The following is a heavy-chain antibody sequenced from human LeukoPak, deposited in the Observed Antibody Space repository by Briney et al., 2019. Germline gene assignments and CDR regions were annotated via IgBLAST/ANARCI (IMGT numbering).Heavy chain of an antibody. V-gene: IGHV1-46*01. CDR3: ARGCSDFWSGYYFGRSPYNWFDP. Sequence: ASVKVSCKACGYTFISCYIHWVRQAPGQGLEWMGIINPSGGSTSYAQKFQGRVTMTRDMSTSTVYMELSSLRSEDTAVYYCARGCSDFWSGYYFGRSPYNWFDPWGQGTLVTVSS. J-gene: IGHJ5*02. CDR2: INPSGGST. D-gene: IGHD3-3*01. CDR1: GYTFISCY.